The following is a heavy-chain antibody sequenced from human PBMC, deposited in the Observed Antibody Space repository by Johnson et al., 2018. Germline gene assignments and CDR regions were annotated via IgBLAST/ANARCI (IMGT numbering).Heavy chain of an antibody. J-gene: IGHJ6*03. CDR2: TSYDETNK. V-gene: IGHV3-30*03. D-gene: IGHD1-1*01. CDR1: GFTFSNYG. Sequence: QVQLVQSGGGVVQPGRSLRLSCAASGFTFSNYGMHWVRQAPGKGLEWVAATSYDETNKYYADAGGGRFTISRDNSKTTLNLQLNSLRAEDTAVYYCVRDSTYTSYMDVWGKGTTVTVAS. CDR3: VRDSTYTSYMDV.